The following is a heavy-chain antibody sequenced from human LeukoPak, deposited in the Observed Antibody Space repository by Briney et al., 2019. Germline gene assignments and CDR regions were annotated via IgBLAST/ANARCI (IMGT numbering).Heavy chain of an antibody. Sequence: GGSLRLSCAASRFTFSTYSMNWVRQAPGKGLEWVSYISGSSSNIYYADSVKGRFTISRDNAKNSLYLQMNTLRAEDTAVYYCARVLVVPLVSIHMDVWGQGNTVTVSS. J-gene: IGHJ6*02. V-gene: IGHV3-48*01. D-gene: IGHD2-2*01. CDR3: ARVLVVPLVSIHMDV. CDR2: ISGSSSNI. CDR1: RFTFSTYS.